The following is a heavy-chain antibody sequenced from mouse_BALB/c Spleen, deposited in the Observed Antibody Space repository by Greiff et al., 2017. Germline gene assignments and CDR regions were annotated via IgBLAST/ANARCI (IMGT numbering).Heavy chain of an antibody. V-gene: IGHV3-6*02. J-gene: IGHJ2*01. CDR3: ARGIRRGCIDY. D-gene: IGHD2-12*01. CDR1: GYSITSGYY. CDR2: ISYDGSN. Sequence: VQLQQSGPGLVKPSQSLSLTCSVTGYSITSGYYWNWIRQFPGNKLEWMGYISYDGSNNYNPSLKNRISITRDTSKNQFFLKLNSVTTEDTATYYCARGIRRGCIDYWGQGTTLTVSS.